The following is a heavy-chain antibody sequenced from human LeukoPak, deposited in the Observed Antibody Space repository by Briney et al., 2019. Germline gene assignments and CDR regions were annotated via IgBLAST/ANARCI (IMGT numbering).Heavy chain of an antibody. CDR3: ARSIVVVPAAGTVWFDP. J-gene: IGHJ5*02. CDR1: GGSISSYY. Sequence: SETLSLTCTVSGGSISSYYWSWIRQPPGKGLEWIGYIYYSGSTNYSPSLKSRVTISVDTSKNQFSLKLSSVTAADTAVYYCARSIVVVPAAGTVWFDPWGQGTLVTVSS. V-gene: IGHV4-59*01. D-gene: IGHD2-2*01. CDR2: IYYSGST.